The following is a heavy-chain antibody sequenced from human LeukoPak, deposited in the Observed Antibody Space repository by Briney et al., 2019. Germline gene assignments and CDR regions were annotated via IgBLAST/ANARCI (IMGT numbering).Heavy chain of an antibody. CDR3: AHFQDGYNHWFYYYGMDV. V-gene: IGHV2-5*01. J-gene: IGHJ6*02. Sequence: SGPTLVKPTQTLTLTCTFSGFSLSTSGVGVGWIRQPPGKALEWLALIYWNDDKRYSPSLKSGLTITKDTSKNQVVLTMTSMDPVDTATYYCAHFQDGYNHWFYYYGMDVWGQGTTVTVSS. D-gene: IGHD3-9*01. CDR2: IYWNDDK. CDR1: GFSLSTSGVG.